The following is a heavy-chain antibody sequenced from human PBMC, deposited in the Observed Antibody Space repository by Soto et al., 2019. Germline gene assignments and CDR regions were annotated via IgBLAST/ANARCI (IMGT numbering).Heavy chain of an antibody. CDR1: GGSVSSGSYY. V-gene: IGHV4-61*01. Sequence: QVQLQESGPGLVKPSETLSLTCTVSGGSVSSGSYYWSWIRQPPGKGLEWIGYIYYSGSTNYNPSLKSRVTISVDTSKNQFSLKLSSVTAADTAVYYCASWQLEPTTRYFDYWGQGTLVTVSS. CDR3: ASWQLEPTTRYFDY. CDR2: IYYSGST. D-gene: IGHD1-1*01. J-gene: IGHJ4*02.